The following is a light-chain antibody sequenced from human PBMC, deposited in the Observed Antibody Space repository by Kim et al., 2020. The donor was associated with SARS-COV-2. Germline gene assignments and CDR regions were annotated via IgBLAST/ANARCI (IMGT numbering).Light chain of an antibody. CDR2: DAS. CDR3: QQRSNCHT. Sequence: EIVLTQSPATLSLSPGERATLSCRASQSVSSYLAWYQQKPGQAPRLLIYDASNRATGIPARFSGSGSGTDFTLTISSLEPEDFAVYYCQQRSNCHTFGQGTKLEIK. V-gene: IGKV3-11*01. J-gene: IGKJ2*01. CDR1: QSVSSY.